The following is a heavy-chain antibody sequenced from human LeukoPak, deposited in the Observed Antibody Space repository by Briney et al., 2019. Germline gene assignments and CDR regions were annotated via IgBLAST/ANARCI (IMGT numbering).Heavy chain of an antibody. CDR2: ISSSSSYI. J-gene: IGHJ6*03. CDR3: ARDNYDFWSGLYYMDV. Sequence: PGGSLRLSCAASGFTFSSYSMNWVRQAPGKGLEWVSSISSSSSYIYYADSVKGRFTISRDNAKNSLYLQMNSLRAEDTAVYYCARDNYDFWSGLYYMDVWGKGTTVTVSS. CDR1: GFTFSSYS. V-gene: IGHV3-21*01. D-gene: IGHD3-3*01.